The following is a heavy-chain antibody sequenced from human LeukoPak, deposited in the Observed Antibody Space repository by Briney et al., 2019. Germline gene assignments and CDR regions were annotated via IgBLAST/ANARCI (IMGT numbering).Heavy chain of an antibody. CDR2: IYYSGST. J-gene: IGHJ4*02. CDR1: GGSISSYY. CDR3: ARRATGTWYHFDY. Sequence: SETLSLTCTVSGGSISSYYWSWIRQPPGKGLEWIGYIYYSGSTNYNPSLKSRVTISVDTSKNQFSPKLSSVTAADTAVYYCARRATGTWYHFDYWAQGTLVTVSS. V-gene: IGHV4-59*08. D-gene: IGHD6-13*01.